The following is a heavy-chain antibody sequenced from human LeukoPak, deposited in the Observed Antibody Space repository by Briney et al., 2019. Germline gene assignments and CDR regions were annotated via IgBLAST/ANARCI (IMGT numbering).Heavy chain of an antibody. J-gene: IGHJ5*02. CDR1: GFTFSSYA. V-gene: IGHV3-30-3*01. Sequence: PGGSLRLSCAASGFTFSSYAMHWVCQAPGKGLEWVAVISYDGSNKYYADSVKGRFTISRDNSKNTLYLQMNSLRAEDTAVYYCARGSPRPLYSSGWYGRGDWFDPWGQGTLVTVSS. CDR2: ISYDGSNK. CDR3: ARGSPRPLYSSGWYGRGDWFDP. D-gene: IGHD6-19*01.